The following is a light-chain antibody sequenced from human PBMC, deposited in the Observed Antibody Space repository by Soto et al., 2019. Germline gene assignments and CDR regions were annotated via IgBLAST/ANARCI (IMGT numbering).Light chain of an antibody. CDR2: AAS. CDR3: QKYNRAPWT. V-gene: IGKV1-27*01. J-gene: IGKJ1*01. CDR1: QGISNY. Sequence: DIQMTQSPVSLSASVGDRVTITCRASQGISNYLAWYQQKPGKVPKLLIYAASTLQSGVPSRFSGRGSGADFTLTISGLQPADVSTYYCQKYNRAPWTVGQGTKVEI.